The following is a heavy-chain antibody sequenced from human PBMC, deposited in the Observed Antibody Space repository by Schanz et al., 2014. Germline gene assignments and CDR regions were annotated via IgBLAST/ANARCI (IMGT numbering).Heavy chain of an antibody. CDR1: GFTFSTYA. CDR3: AKHVRSLTGNDY. CDR2: ITTGGNT. V-gene: IGHV3-23*04. J-gene: IGHJ4*02. D-gene: IGHD3-9*01. Sequence: EVQLVESGGGVVRPGGSLRLSCSASGFTFSTYAMSWARQTPGKGLEWVSSITTGGNTYYRDSVKGRFIVSRDNSKNTLYVEMNRLRVDDTAVYYCAKHVRSLTGNDYWGQGTLXTVSS.